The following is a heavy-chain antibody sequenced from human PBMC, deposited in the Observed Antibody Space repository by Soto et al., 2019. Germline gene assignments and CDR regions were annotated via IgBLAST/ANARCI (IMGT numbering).Heavy chain of an antibody. J-gene: IGHJ4*02. CDR2: IHQSGST. CDR3: ARRKTTTWYVGY. CDR1: GYSISSGYS. V-gene: IGHV4-38-2*01. D-gene: IGHD6-13*01. Sequence: SETLSLTCAVSGYSISSGYSWGWIRQPPGKGLEWIGSIHQSGSTYYNPSLKSRVTISVDTSKNQFTLKLSSVTAADTAVYYCARRKTTTWYVGYWGQGALVTVSS.